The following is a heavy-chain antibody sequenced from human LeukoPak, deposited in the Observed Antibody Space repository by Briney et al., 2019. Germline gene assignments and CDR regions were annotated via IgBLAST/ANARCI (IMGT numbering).Heavy chain of an antibody. CDR3: ARLGITGTTLYYFDY. V-gene: IGHV5-51*01. Sequence: GESLKISCKGSGYSFTSYWIAWVRQMPGKGLEWMGIIYPGDSDTRYSPSFQGQVTISADKSISTAYLQWSSVKASDTAMYYCARLGITGTTLYYFDYWGQGTLVTVSS. CDR1: GYSFTSYW. J-gene: IGHJ4*02. CDR2: IYPGDSDT. D-gene: IGHD1-20*01.